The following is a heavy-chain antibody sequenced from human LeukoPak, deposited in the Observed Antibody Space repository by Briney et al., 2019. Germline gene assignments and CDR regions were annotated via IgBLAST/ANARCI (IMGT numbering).Heavy chain of an antibody. J-gene: IGHJ3*02. Sequence: GGSLTLSCAASGFTLSSYGMHWVRQAPGKGLEWVAVIWYDGSNKYYADSVKGRFTISRDNSKNTLYLQMNSLRAEDTAVYYCARAGIAARAGFSAFDIWGQGTMVTVSS. V-gene: IGHV3-33*01. CDR2: IWYDGSNK. CDR3: ARAGIAARAGFSAFDI. D-gene: IGHD6-6*01. CDR1: GFTLSSYG.